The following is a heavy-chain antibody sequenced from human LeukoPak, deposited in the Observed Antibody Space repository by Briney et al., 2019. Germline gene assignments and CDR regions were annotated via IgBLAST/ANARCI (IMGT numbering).Heavy chain of an antibody. CDR2: IDNAGSIT. Sequence: QPGGSLRLSCAASGFTFSNYWIHWVRQAPGKGLVWVSRIDNAGSITTYADSVKGRFTISRDNAENTLYLQMNSLRAEDTAMYYCARDAFGMDKSPFWGQGTLVTVSS. V-gene: IGHV3-74*03. J-gene: IGHJ4*02. CDR3: ARDAFGMDKSPF. D-gene: IGHD3-3*01. CDR1: GFTFSNYW.